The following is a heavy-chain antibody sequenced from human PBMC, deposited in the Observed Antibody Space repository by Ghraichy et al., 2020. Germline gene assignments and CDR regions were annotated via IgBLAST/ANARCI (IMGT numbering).Heavy chain of an antibody. J-gene: IGHJ4*02. CDR2: IIPILGIA. D-gene: IGHD6-19*01. CDR1: GGTFSSYA. V-gene: IGHV1-69*04. Sequence: SVKVSCKASGGTFSSYAISWVRQAPGQGLEWMGRIIPILGIANYAQKFQGRVTITADKSTSTAYMELSSLRSEDTAVYYCARGGQWLALDYWGQGTLVTVSS. CDR3: ARGGQWLALDY.